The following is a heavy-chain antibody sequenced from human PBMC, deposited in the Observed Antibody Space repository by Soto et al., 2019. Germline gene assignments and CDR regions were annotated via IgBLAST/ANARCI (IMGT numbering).Heavy chain of an antibody. CDR2: IYYSGTT. J-gene: IGHJ6*02. Sequence: QLQLQESGPGLVKPSETLSLTCTVSGGSISSNSYYWAWIRQPPGKGLEWSGNIYYSGTTYYNPSLKSRVTISVDTSKNQFPLKLSSVTAADTAVYYCARHKGGYYSGVDVWGQGTTVTVSS. D-gene: IGHD3-16*01. CDR3: ARHKGGYYSGVDV. V-gene: IGHV4-39*01. CDR1: GGSISSNSYY.